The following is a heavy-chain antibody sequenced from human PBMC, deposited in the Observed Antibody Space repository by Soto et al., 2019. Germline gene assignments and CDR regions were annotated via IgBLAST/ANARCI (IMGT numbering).Heavy chain of an antibody. D-gene: IGHD3-10*01. CDR1: GGSISSGDYY. V-gene: IGHV4-30-4*01. J-gene: IGHJ5*02. CDR3: ARDGPRGGNWFDP. CDR2: IYYSGST. Sequence: SETLSLTCTVSGGSISSGDYYWSWIRQPPGKGLEWIGYIYYSGSTYYNPSLKSRVTISVDTSKNQFSLKLSSVTAADTAVYYCARDGPRGGNWFDPWGQGTLVTVSS.